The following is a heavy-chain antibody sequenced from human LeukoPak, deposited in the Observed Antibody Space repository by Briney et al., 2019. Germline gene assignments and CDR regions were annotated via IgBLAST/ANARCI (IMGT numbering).Heavy chain of an antibody. CDR3: AREYDILTGSPPGY. CDR2: IKKDGSEQ. J-gene: IGHJ4*02. D-gene: IGHD3-9*01. Sequence: PGGSLRLSCAASGFTFTSYWMGWVRQAPGKGLEWVANIKKDGSEQYYVDSVKGRFTISKDNAKNSVYLQMNSVRAEDTAVYYCAREYDILTGSPPGYWGQGTLVTVSS. CDR1: GFTFTSYW. V-gene: IGHV3-7*01.